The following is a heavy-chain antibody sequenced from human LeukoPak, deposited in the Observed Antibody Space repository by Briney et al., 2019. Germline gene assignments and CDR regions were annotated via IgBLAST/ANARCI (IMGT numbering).Heavy chain of an antibody. CDR3: ARLGYGEYADY. Sequence: SETLSLTCTVSGGSINNYHWSWIRQPPGKGLEWIGYIYYSGSTNYNPSLKSRVTISVDTSKNQFSLKLSSVTAADTAVYYCARLGYGEYADYWGQGTLVTVSS. D-gene: IGHD4-17*01. CDR1: GGSINNYH. CDR2: IYYSGST. V-gene: IGHV4-59*08. J-gene: IGHJ4*02.